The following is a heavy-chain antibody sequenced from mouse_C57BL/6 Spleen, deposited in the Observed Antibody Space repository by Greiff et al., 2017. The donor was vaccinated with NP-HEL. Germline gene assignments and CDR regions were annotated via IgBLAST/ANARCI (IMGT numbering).Heavy chain of an antibody. CDR1: GYTFTDYY. CDR3: ARENYGNPGWFAY. Sequence: VQLQQSGPELVKPGASVKISCKASGYTFTDYYMNWVKQSHGKSLEWIGDINPNNGGTSYNQKFKGKATLTVDKSSSTAYMELRSLTSEDSAVYYCARENYGNPGWFAYWGQGTLVTVSA. J-gene: IGHJ3*01. CDR2: INPNNGGT. D-gene: IGHD2-1*01. V-gene: IGHV1-26*01.